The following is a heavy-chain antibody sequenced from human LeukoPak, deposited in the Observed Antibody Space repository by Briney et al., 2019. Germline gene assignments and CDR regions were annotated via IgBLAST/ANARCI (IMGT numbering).Heavy chain of an antibody. J-gene: IGHJ4*02. CDR2: ISGTGGST. V-gene: IGHV3-23*01. CDR1: GFTFASYA. D-gene: IGHD3-16*02. CDR3: TKVFAVIVITHYLDY. Sequence: GGSLRLSCAASGFTFASYAMSWVRQVPGKGLELVSAISGTGGSTHYADAVKGRFTISRDNSKNTLYLQMNSLRAEDTAIYYCTKVFAVIVITHYLDYWGQGTLVTVSS.